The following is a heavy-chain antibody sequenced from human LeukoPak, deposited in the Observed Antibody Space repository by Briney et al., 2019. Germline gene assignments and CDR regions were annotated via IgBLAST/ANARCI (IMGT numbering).Heavy chain of an antibody. CDR1: GYSISSGYH. D-gene: IGHD6-19*01. CDR3: AREETYSSGWYI. CDR2: IYHSGST. V-gene: IGHV4-38-2*02. Sequence: SETLSLTCTVSGYSISSGYHWGWIRQPPGKGLEWIGSIYHSGSTYYNPSLKSRVTISVDTSKNQFSLKLSSVTAADTAVYYCAREETYSSGWYIWGQGTLVTVSS. J-gene: IGHJ4*02.